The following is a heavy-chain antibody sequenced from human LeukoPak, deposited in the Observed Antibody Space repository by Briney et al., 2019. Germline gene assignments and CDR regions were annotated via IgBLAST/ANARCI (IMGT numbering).Heavy chain of an antibody. V-gene: IGHV4-39*01. CDR1: GGSISSSSYY. D-gene: IGHD3-10*01. CDR3: ARRPYYGPRWFDP. CDR2: IYYSGST. Sequence: SETLSLTCTVSGGSISSSSYYWGWIRQPPGKGLEWIGSIYYSGSTYYNPSLNSRVTISVDTSKNQFSLKLSSVTAADTAVYYCARRPYYGPRWFDPWGQGTLVTVSS. J-gene: IGHJ5*02.